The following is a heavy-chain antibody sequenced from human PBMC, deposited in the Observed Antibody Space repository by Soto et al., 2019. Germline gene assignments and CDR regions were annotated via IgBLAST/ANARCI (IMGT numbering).Heavy chain of an antibody. D-gene: IGHD3-3*01. Sequence: GGSLRLSCAASGFTFASYAMSWVRQAPGKGLEWVSGISGSGGNTYNADSVKGRFTISRDNSKNTLYLDMISLRAEDTAVYYCAKRQSFDFWSGYLPFFDYWGQGTPVTVSS. V-gene: IGHV3-23*01. CDR3: AKRQSFDFWSGYLPFFDY. J-gene: IGHJ4*02. CDR1: GFTFASYA. CDR2: ISGSGGNT.